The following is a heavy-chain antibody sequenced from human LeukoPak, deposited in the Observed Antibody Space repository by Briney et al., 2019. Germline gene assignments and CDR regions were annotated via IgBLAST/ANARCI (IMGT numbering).Heavy chain of an antibody. V-gene: IGHV5-51*01. D-gene: IGHD2-15*01. CDR1: GYTFTSYW. CDR3: ARHTREGASDTPLDY. Sequence: GESLQISCKGSGYTFTSYWVGWVRQMPGKGLEWMGIIYPGDSDTRYSPSFQGQVTISADKSISTAYLQWSSLKASDTAIYYCARHTREGASDTPLDYWGQGTLVTVSS. J-gene: IGHJ4*02. CDR2: IYPGDSDT.